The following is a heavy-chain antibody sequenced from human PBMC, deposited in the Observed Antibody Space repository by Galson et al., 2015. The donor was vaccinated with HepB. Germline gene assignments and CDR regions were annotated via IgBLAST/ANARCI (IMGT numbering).Heavy chain of an antibody. CDR3: ARAHCSGGSCDGPDAFDI. Sequence: TLSLTCTVSGGSISSGSYYWSWIRQPAGKGLEWIGRIYTSGSTNYNPSLKSRVTMSVDTSKNQFSLKLSSVTAADTAVYYCARAHCSGGSCDGPDAFDIWGQGTMVTVSS. V-gene: IGHV4-61*02. CDR2: IYTSGST. J-gene: IGHJ3*02. CDR1: GGSISSGSYY. D-gene: IGHD2-15*01.